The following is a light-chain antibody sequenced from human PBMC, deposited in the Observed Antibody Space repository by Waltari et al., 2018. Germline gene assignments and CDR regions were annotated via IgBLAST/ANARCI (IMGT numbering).Light chain of an antibody. Sequence: DIQVTQSPSSQSASVGDRVTITCRASKYISDSLAWYQQKPGKAPKLLLSAASRLKSGVPPRFSGSASGTVYTLTISSLQPDDFATYCRQQYYFTPYTFGQGTKLEIK. CDR1: KYISDS. CDR3: QQYYFTPYT. J-gene: IGKJ2*01. CDR2: AAS. V-gene: IGKV1-NL1*01.